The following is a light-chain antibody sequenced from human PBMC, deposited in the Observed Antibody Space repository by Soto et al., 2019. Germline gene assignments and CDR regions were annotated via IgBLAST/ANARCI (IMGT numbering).Light chain of an antibody. Sequence: AIQMIQSPSSLSASVGDRCTITCLAIQGIRNDLGWYQQKAGKAPKLLIYGTSTLESGVPSRFSGSGSETDASLTISSLQPEDFATYYCQQSYTFPWTFGQGTKVDIK. J-gene: IGKJ1*01. V-gene: IGKV1-6*01. CDR3: QQSYTFPWT. CDR2: GTS. CDR1: QGIRND.